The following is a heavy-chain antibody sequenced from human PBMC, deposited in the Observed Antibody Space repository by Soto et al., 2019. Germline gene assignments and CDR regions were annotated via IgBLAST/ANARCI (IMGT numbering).Heavy chain of an antibody. Sequence: GSLRLSCAASGFTFSNYAMHWVRQAPGKGLEWVAVISYDGRNKYYADSVKGRFTISRDNSKNTLYLQVNSLRADDTAVYYCARNGSGNYYHFDYWGQGTLVTVSS. CDR1: GFTFSNYA. CDR2: ISYDGRNK. V-gene: IGHV3-30*04. J-gene: IGHJ4*02. D-gene: IGHD3-10*01. CDR3: ARNGSGNYYHFDY.